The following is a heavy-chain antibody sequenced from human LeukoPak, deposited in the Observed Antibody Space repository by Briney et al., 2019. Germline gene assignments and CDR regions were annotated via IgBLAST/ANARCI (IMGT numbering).Heavy chain of an antibody. Sequence: GGSLRLSCEASGFTFSSYWMSWVRQAPGKGLEWVATIKQDGSEKYYVDSVKGRFTISRDNAKNSLYLQMNSLRAEDTAVYYCARVGRSSGWYRHYYFDYWGQGTLVTVSS. J-gene: IGHJ4*02. CDR2: IKQDGSEK. D-gene: IGHD6-19*01. CDR1: GFTFSSYW. CDR3: ARVGRSSGWYRHYYFDY. V-gene: IGHV3-7*01.